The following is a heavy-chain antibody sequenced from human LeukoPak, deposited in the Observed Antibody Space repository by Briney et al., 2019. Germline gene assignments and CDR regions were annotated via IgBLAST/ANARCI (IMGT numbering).Heavy chain of an antibody. CDR1: GGSISSYY. CDR2: IYYSGST. Sequence: SETLSLTCTVSGGSISSYYWSWIRQPPGKGLEWIGYIYYSGSTNYNPSLKSRVTISVDTSKNQFSLKLSSVTAADTAVYYCARRSWAVAGTFDYWGQGTLVTVSS. J-gene: IGHJ4*02. V-gene: IGHV4-59*08. CDR3: ARRSWAVAGTFDY. D-gene: IGHD6-19*01.